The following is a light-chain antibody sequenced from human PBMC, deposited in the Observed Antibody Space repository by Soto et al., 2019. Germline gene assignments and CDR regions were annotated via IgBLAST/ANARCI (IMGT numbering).Light chain of an antibody. CDR3: CSYAGSYTVV. CDR1: SSDVGGYNS. CDR2: DVL. V-gene: IGLV2-11*01. Sequence: QSVLTQPRSVSGSPGQSVTISCTGTSSDVGGYNSVSWYQQHPGKVPKLMIYDVLKRPSGVPDRFSGSKSGNTASLTISGLQAEDEADYYCCSYAGSYTVVFGGGTKVTVL. J-gene: IGLJ2*01.